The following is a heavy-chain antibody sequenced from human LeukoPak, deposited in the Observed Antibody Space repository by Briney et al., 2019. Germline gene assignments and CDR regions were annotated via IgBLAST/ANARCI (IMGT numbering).Heavy chain of an antibody. CDR3: ARGTWELRDFDY. V-gene: IGHV4-31*03. D-gene: IGHD1-26*01. J-gene: IGHJ4*02. CDR2: IYYSGST. Sequence: PSETLSLTCTVSGGSINSSTYYWGWIRQHPGKGLEWIGYIYYSGSTYYNPSLKSRVTISVDTSKNQFSLKLSSVIAADTAVYYCARGTWELRDFDYWGQGTLVTVSS. CDR1: GGSINSSTYY.